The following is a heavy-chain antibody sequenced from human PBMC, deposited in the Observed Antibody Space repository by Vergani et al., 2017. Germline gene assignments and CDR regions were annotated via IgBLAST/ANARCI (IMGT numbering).Heavy chain of an antibody. CDR2: INPSGGST. Sequence: QVQLVQSGAEVKKPGASVKVSCKASGYTFTSYYMHWVRQAPGQGLEWMGIINPSGGSTSYAQKFQGRVTMTRDTSTSTVYMELSSLRSEDTAVYYCARDRRIAKHPGGDYYYGMDVWGQGTTVTVSS. V-gene: IGHV1-46*01. CDR1: GYTFTSYY. D-gene: IGHD6-13*01. J-gene: IGHJ6*02. CDR3: ARDRRIAKHPGGDYYYGMDV.